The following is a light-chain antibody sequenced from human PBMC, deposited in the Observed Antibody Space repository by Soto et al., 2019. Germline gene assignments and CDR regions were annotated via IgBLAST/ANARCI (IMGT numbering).Light chain of an antibody. Sequence: DIVMTQSPLYLPVIAGEPASVSCRSNQSLQYSNGNNYLDWYLQKPGQSPQLLIYLGSNRASGVTGRFSGSGSGADFTLKISRVEAEDVGVYYCMQALQTPYTFGQGTKLEIK. CDR1: QSLQYSNGNNY. CDR2: LGS. CDR3: MQALQTPYT. V-gene: IGKV2-28*01. J-gene: IGKJ2*01.